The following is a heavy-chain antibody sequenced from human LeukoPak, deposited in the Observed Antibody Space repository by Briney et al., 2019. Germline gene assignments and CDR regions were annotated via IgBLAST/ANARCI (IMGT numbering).Heavy chain of an antibody. D-gene: IGHD3-10*01. Sequence: SETLSLTCTVSGGSISNYYWSWIRQPPRRGLEWIGSIYYSGSTSYNPSLKSRVTISVDTSMNQFSLKLTSVTAADTAVYYCARDRSGDWWGQGTLVTVSS. J-gene: IGHJ4*02. CDR2: IYYSGST. V-gene: IGHV4-59*01. CDR1: GGSISNYY. CDR3: ARDRSGDW.